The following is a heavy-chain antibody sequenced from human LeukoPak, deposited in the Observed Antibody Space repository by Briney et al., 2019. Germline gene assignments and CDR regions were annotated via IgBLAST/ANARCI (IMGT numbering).Heavy chain of an antibody. V-gene: IGHV1-2*06. CDR2: INPNSGGT. CDR1: GYTFTGYY. CDR3: AREAPSIAARRSEYYFDY. J-gene: IGHJ4*02. D-gene: IGHD6-6*01. Sequence: ASVKVSCKASGYTFTGYYMHWVRQAPGQGLEWLGRINPNSGGTNYAQKFQGRVTMTRDTSISTAYMELSRLRSDDTAVYYCAREAPSIAARRSEYYFDYWGQGALVTVSS.